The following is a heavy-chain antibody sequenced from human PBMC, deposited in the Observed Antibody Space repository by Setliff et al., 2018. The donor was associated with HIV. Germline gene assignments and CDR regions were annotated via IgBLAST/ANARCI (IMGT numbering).Heavy chain of an antibody. D-gene: IGHD2-15*01. CDR1: GFTFSSYG. J-gene: IGHJ3*02. CDR2: IHYDGRDQ. Sequence: GGSLRLSCAASGFTFSSYGMHWVRQAPGKGLEWVAFIHYDGRDQYYADSVKGRFTISRDNSKDTLYLQMNGLRAEDTAVYYYAKVVVSAAFVDAFDIWGQGTMVTVS. V-gene: IGHV3-30*02. CDR3: AKVVVSAAFVDAFDI.